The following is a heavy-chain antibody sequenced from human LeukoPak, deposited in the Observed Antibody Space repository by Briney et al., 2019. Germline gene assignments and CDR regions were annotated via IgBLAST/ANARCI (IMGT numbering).Heavy chain of an antibody. CDR1: GYTFTSNY. V-gene: IGHV1-46*01. Sequence: ASVKVSYKASGYTFTSNYMHWVRQAPGQGLEWMGVIAPSSGTTSYAQKFQGRVTMTRDTSTSTLYMELSSLTSEDTAVYYCARASGSSAVPFDYWGQGTLVTVSS. J-gene: IGHJ4*02. CDR3: ARASGSSAVPFDY. D-gene: IGHD3-10*01. CDR2: IAPSSGTT.